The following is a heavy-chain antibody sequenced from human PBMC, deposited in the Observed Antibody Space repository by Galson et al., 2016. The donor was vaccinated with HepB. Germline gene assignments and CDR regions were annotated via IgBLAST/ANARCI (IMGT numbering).Heavy chain of an antibody. V-gene: IGHV1-18*04. J-gene: IGHJ4*02. CDR1: GYTFTNYG. D-gene: IGHD3-10*01. CDR2: ISTYNNDT. CDR3: AREWFGEGYFDY. Sequence: SVKVSCKASGYTFTNYGLSWVRQAPGQGLEWMGWISTYNNDTNYAHKFQDRVTMTTDTSTSTAYMELRSLRSDDTAMYYCAREWFGEGYFDYWGQGTLVTVSS.